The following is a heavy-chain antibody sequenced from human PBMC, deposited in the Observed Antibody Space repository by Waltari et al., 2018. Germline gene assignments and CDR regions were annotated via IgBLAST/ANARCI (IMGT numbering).Heavy chain of an antibody. D-gene: IGHD1-26*01. CDR2: ISSGSSTV. Sequence: EVQLVESGGGLVQHGGSLRLSCAASGFTFISYIMNLVRQAPGKGLEWSSYISSGSSTVYYADSVRGRFTISRDNAKNSLYLQMNSLRDEDTAVYYCARWGGSYYLWGQGTLVTVSS. J-gene: IGHJ4*02. CDR3: ARWGGSYYL. V-gene: IGHV3-48*02. CDR1: GFTFISYI.